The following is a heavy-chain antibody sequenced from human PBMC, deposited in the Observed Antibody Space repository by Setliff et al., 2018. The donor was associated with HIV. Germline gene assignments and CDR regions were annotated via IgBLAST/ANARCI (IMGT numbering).Heavy chain of an antibody. V-gene: IGHV1-8*02. CDR2: MNPGSRNT. CDR3: ARARTDHYDRGRRSHYYIDV. CDR1: GYTFTNYD. D-gene: IGHD3-22*01. Sequence: WASVKVSCKPSGYTFTNYDINWVRQAAGQGLEWMGWMNPGSRNTGYAQRLEGSVTMTWDTSISTAYMELNNVKFEDTAVYYCARARTDHYDRGRRSHYYIDVWARGATVTVSS. J-gene: IGHJ6*03.